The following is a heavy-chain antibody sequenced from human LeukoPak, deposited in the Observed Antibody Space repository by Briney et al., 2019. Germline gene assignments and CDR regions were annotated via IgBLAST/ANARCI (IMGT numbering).Heavy chain of an antibody. Sequence: ASVKVSCRASGYTFSRYGFSWVRRAPGQGLEWLGWISAYNGNTNYAQKLQGRVTMTTDTSTSTAYMELRSLRSDDTAVYYCARDFAVTISYYYYGMDVWGQGTTVTVSS. CDR3: ARDFAVTISYYYYGMDV. V-gene: IGHV1-18*01. J-gene: IGHJ6*02. D-gene: IGHD4-17*01. CDR1: GYTFSRYG. CDR2: ISAYNGNT.